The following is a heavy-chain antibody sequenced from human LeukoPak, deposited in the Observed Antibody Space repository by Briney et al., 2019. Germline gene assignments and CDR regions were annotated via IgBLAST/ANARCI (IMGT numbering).Heavy chain of an antibody. D-gene: IGHD2-2*01. Sequence: SETLSLTCAVYGGSFSGYYWSWIRQPPGKGLEWIGEINHSGSTNYNPSLKSRVTISVDTSKNQFSLKLSSVTAADTAVYYCARGSPGPTRSSTSRGYYYGMDVWGQGTTVTVSS. CDR1: GGSFSGYY. J-gene: IGHJ6*02. CDR2: INHSGST. V-gene: IGHV4-34*01. CDR3: ARGSPGPTRSSTSRGYYYGMDV.